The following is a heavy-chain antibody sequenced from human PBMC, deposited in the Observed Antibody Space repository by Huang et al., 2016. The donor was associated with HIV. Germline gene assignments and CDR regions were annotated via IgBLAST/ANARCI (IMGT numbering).Heavy chain of an antibody. CDR3: ARGQGGYYYYYMDV. CDR1: GGSFSGYY. V-gene: IGHV4-34*01. Sequence: QVQLQQWGAGLLRPSETLSLTCAVYGGSFSGYYGSWIRQPPGKGLEWVGEINHDESTNYHPSIKSRVTIAVDTSRNQFTLTLASVTAADTAVYYWARGQGGYYYYYMDVWGKGTTVTVSS. J-gene: IGHJ6*03. CDR2: INHDEST.